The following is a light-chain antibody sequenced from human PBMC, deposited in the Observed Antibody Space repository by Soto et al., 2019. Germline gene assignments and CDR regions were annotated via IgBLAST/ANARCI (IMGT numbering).Light chain of an antibody. CDR1: QSVSSSY. CDR2: GAS. J-gene: IGKJ1*01. CDR3: QQRGHWSGT. V-gene: IGKV3-20*01. Sequence: LMQTHGSLSLSQVAGATLSCRPSQSVSSSYLAWYQQKPGQAPRLLIYGASSMATGIPYRFSGSGSGTDFTLTISRLEPEDFASYYCQQRGHWSGTFGQGTKVDIK.